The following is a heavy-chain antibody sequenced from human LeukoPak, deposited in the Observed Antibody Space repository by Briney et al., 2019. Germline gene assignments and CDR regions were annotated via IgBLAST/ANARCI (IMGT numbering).Heavy chain of an antibody. CDR1: GFTFSTYS. CDR3: AKDVTLGYRDY. CDR2: ISGSGGST. V-gene: IGHV3-23*01. D-gene: IGHD2-15*01. Sequence: PGGSLRLSCAASGFTFSTYSMNWVRQAPGKGLEWVSAISGSGGSTYYADSVKGRFTISRDNSKNTLYLQMNSLRAEDTAVYYCAKDVTLGYRDYWGQGTLVTVSS. J-gene: IGHJ4*02.